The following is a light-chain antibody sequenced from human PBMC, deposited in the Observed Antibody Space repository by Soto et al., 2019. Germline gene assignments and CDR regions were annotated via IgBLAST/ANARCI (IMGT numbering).Light chain of an antibody. CDR2: DVS. V-gene: IGLV2-14*01. CDR3: SSYISSSTYV. CDR1: SSDIGRYNY. Sequence: QSALTQPASVSGSPGQSITISCTGTSSDIGRYNYVSWYQQYPGKATKFMIYDVSSRPSGVSNRFSGSKSGNTASLTISGLQAEDEADYYCSSYISSSTYVFGTGTKVTVL. J-gene: IGLJ1*01.